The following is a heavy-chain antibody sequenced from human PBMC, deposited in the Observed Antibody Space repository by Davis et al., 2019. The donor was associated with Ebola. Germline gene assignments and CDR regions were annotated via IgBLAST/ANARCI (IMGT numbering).Heavy chain of an antibody. CDR1: GFTFSSYS. Sequence: GESLKISCAASGFTFSSYSMNWVRQAPGKGLEWVSSISSSSSYIYYADSVKGRFTISRDNSKNTLYLQMNSLRAEDTAVYYCATGRWGDYWGQGTLVTVSS. D-gene: IGHD3-16*01. J-gene: IGHJ4*02. V-gene: IGHV3-21*04. CDR2: ISSSSSYI. CDR3: ATGRWGDY.